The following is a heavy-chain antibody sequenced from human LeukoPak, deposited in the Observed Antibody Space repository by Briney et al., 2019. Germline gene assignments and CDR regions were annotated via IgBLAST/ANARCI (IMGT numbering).Heavy chain of an antibody. J-gene: IGHJ4*02. D-gene: IGHD3-3*01. Sequence: GGSLRLSCAVSGITFSRYWMSWVRQAPGKGPEWVANIKYDGSEKFYVDSVRGRFTISRDNAKYSLYLQMDSLRAEDTAVYYCARGPRTYYDFWSVTGGFDYWGQGTLVTVSS. CDR3: ARGPRTYYDFWSVTGGFDY. V-gene: IGHV3-7*01. CDR2: IKYDGSEK. CDR1: GITFSRYW.